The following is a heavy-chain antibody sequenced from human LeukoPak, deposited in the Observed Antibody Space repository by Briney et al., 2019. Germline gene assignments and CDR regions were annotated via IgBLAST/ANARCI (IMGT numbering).Heavy chain of an antibody. V-gene: IGHV5-51*01. CDR2: IYPGDSDT. D-gene: IGHD4-17*01. CDR1: GYSFTSYW. CDR3: ARHKDRYGDYYFKGSSFDP. J-gene: IGHJ5*02. Sequence: GESLKISCKGSGYSFTSYWIGWVRRMPGKGLEWMGIIYPGDSDTRYSPSFQGQVTISADKSISTAYLQWSSLKASDTAMYYCARHKDRYGDYYFKGSSFDPWGQGTLVTVSS.